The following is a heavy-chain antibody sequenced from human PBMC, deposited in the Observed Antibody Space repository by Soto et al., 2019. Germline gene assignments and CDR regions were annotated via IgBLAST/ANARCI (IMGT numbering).Heavy chain of an antibody. J-gene: IGHJ6*03. CDR2: MNPNSGNT. CDR1: GYTFTSYD. D-gene: IGHD5-12*01. Sequence: QVQLVQSGAEVKKPGASVKVSCKASGYTFTSYDINWVRQATGQGLEWMGWMNPNSGNTGYAQKFQGRVTMTRNTSISTAYMERSSLISEDTAVYYCARSSTRRSLYYYYMDVGVKETTVTVSS. CDR3: ARSSTRRSLYYYYMDV. V-gene: IGHV1-8*01.